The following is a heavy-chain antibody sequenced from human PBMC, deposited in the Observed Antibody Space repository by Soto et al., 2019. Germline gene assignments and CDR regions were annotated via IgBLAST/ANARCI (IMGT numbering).Heavy chain of an antibody. D-gene: IGHD3-10*01. Sequence: SETLSLTCTVSGGSISSSSYYWGWIRQPPGKGLEWIGSIYYSGSTYYNPSLKSRVTISVDTSKNQFSLKLSSVTAADTAVYYCARPLWFGESYYYGMDVWGQGTTVTVS. J-gene: IGHJ6*02. V-gene: IGHV4-39*01. CDR2: IYYSGST. CDR3: ARPLWFGESYYYGMDV. CDR1: GGSISSSSYY.